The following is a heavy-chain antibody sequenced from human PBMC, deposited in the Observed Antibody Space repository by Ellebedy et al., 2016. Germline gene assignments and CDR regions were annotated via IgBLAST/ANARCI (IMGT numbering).Heavy chain of an antibody. CDR2: IFSNDEK. V-gene: IGHV2-26*01. Sequence: SGPTLVKPTETLTLTCTVSGFSLSNARMGVSWIRQPPGKALEWLAHIFSNDEKSYSTSLKSRLTISKDTSKSQVVLTMTNMDPLDTSTYYCARMDWIAAAAGLLWFDPWGQGTLVTVSS. CDR3: ARMDWIAAAAGLLWFDP. J-gene: IGHJ5*02. CDR1: GFSLSNARMG. D-gene: IGHD6-13*01.